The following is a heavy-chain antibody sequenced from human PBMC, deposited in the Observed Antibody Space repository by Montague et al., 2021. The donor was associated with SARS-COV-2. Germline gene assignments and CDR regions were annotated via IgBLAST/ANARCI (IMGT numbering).Heavy chain of an antibody. J-gene: IGHJ4*02. D-gene: IGHD3-22*01. CDR2: INHRGTS. Sequence: SETLSLTCAVYGESSSDYYWSWIRQPPGKGLEWIGEINHRGTSKYNTSLKSRVSISLDTSKNQFSLYLSSVTAADTAVYYCARGRQHFNMIVVVMTGGEYYFDYWGQGTLVTVSS. CDR1: GESSSDYY. CDR3: ARGRQHFNMIVVVMTGGEYYFDY. V-gene: IGHV4-34*01.